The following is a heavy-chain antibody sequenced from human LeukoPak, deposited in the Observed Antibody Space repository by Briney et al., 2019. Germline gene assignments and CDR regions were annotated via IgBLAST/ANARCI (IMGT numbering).Heavy chain of an antibody. CDR3: TTAHHARYYDILTALAYYFDY. V-gene: IGHV3-15*01. CDR1: GFTFSNAW. Sequence: AGGSLRLSCAASGFTFSNAWMSWVRQAPGKGLEWVGRIKSKTDGGTTDYAAPVKGRFTISRDDSKNTLYLQMNSLKTEDTAVYYCTTAHHARYYDILTALAYYFDYWGQGTLVTVSS. D-gene: IGHD3-9*01. CDR2: IKSKTDGGTT. J-gene: IGHJ4*02.